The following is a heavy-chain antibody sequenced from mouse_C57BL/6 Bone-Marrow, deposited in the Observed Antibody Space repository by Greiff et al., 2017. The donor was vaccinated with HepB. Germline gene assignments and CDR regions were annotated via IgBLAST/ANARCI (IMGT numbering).Heavy chain of an antibody. Sequence: QVQLKESGPGLVQPSQRLSITCTVSGFSFTSYGVHWVRQSPGKGLEWLGVIWRGGSTDYNAAFMSRLSITKDNSKSQVFFKMNSLQADDTAIYYCAKKGNYGNYSYAMDYWGQGTSVTVSS. CDR1: GFSFTSYG. CDR3: AKKGNYGNYSYAMDY. J-gene: IGHJ4*01. D-gene: IGHD2-1*01. V-gene: IGHV2-5*01. CDR2: IWRGGST.